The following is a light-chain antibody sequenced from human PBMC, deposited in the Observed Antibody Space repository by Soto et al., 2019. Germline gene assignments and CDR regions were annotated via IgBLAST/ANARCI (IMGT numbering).Light chain of an antibody. CDR3: QQYNSYPYT. Sequence: EIVLTQSPATLSLSPGERATLSCRASQSVSIDLAWYQQKPGQAPRLLIYDASNRATGIAARFSGGGSGTEFTLTISSLQPDDFATYYCQQYNSYPYTFGQGTKLEIK. V-gene: IGKV3-11*01. J-gene: IGKJ2*01. CDR2: DAS. CDR1: QSVSID.